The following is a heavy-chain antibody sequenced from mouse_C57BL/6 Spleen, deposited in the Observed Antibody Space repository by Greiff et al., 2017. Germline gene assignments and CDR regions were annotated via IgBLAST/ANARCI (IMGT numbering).Heavy chain of an antibody. J-gene: IGHJ2*01. Sequence: QVQLQQPGAELVKPGASVKLSCKASGYTFTSYWMHWVKQRPGQGLEWIGMIHPNSGSTNYNEKFKSKATLTVDKSSSTAYMQLSSLTSEDSAVXYCAREAVYYGSFFDYWGQGTTLTVSS. CDR2: IHPNSGST. CDR1: GYTFTSYW. CDR3: AREAVYYGSFFDY. V-gene: IGHV1-64*01. D-gene: IGHD1-1*01.